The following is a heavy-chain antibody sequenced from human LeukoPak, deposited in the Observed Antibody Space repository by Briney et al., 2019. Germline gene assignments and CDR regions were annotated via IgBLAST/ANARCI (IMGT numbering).Heavy chain of an antibody. Sequence: GGSLRLSCAGSGFTFRSYGMHWVRQAPGKGLEWVAVIWYDGSNKYYADSAKGRFTISRDNSKNTLYLQMNSLRAEDTAVYYCAKRPATYSSSSPPFYMDVWGKGTTVTVSS. V-gene: IGHV3-33*06. D-gene: IGHD6-6*01. CDR1: GFTFRSYG. CDR3: AKRPATYSSSSPPFYMDV. J-gene: IGHJ6*03. CDR2: IWYDGSNK.